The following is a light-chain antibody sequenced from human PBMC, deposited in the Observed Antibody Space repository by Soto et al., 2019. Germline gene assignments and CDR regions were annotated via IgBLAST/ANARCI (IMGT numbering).Light chain of an antibody. CDR3: QQYFEWPPMT. V-gene: IGKV3-15*01. CDR1: QSVSTD. J-gene: IGKJ1*01. Sequence: EVLVTQSPATLSVSPGEGVTLSCRASQSVSTDLAWYQQKPGQAPRLLISGASTRAAGISDRFRGSGSGTEFTLTISSLRSEDSAIYYCQQYFEWPPMTFGQGTKVDIK. CDR2: GAS.